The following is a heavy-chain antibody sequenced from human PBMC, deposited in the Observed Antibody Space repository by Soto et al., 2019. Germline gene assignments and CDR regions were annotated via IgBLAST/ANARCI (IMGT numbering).Heavy chain of an antibody. D-gene: IGHD6-19*01. CDR2: IYGNDDK. J-gene: IGHJ4*02. CDR3: GQSSRGYSSGGYGVY. Sequence: QITLKKPGPTLVKPTQTLTLTCTFSGFSLSTSGVGVGWIRQPPGKSLEWLALIYGNDDKRYGPSLKSRLTITKDHSKNQVVLTMNHMDPVHTATYYGGQSSRGYSSGGYGVYWVEGTLITVPS. CDR1: GFSLSTSGVG. V-gene: IGHV2-5*01.